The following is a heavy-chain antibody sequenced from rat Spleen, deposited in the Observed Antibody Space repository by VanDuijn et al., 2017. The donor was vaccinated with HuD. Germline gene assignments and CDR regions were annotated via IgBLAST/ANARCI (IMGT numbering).Heavy chain of an antibody. J-gene: IGHJ2*01. CDR3: AKEGLYSSLDY. Sequence: EVQLVESDGGLVQPGRSLKLSCAASGFTFSDYNMAWVRQAPKKGLEWVATISYDGSNTYYRDSVKGRFTISRDNAKNTLYLQMDSLRSEDTATYYCAKEGLYSSLDYWGQGVMVTVSS. CDR1: GFTFSDYN. D-gene: IGHD1-2*01. V-gene: IGHV5-7*01. CDR2: ISYDGSNT.